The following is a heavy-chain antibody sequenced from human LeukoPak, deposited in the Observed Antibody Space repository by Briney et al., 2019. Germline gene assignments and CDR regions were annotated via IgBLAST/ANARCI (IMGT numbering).Heavy chain of an antibody. CDR2: VTTAGDT. Sequence: GGSLRLSCAASGFTVSNYDMHWVRQAAGKGLEWVSVVTTAGDTYYSGSVKGRFTISRENAKNSVYLQMNSLRAGDTAVYYCVRETCAGSTCYQLDSWGQGILVTVSS. CDR1: GFTVSNYD. J-gene: IGHJ4*02. CDR3: VRETCAGSTCYQLDS. D-gene: IGHD2-15*01. V-gene: IGHV3-13*04.